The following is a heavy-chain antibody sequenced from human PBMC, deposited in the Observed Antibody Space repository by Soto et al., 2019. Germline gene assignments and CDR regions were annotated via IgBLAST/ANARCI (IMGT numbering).Heavy chain of an antibody. Sequence: EVQLLESGGGLVQPGGSLRLSCAASGFTFSSYSMSWVRQAPGKGLEWVSSIHTSGSGTYYEDSVKGRFTISRDNSKNTLYLQMNSLRAEDTAVYYCASISTDSYFYGVVVWGQGTTVSVSS. D-gene: IGHD3-3*02. CDR1: GFTFSSYS. J-gene: IGHJ6*02. CDR2: IHTSGSGT. CDR3: ASISTDSYFYGVVV. V-gene: IGHV3-23*05.